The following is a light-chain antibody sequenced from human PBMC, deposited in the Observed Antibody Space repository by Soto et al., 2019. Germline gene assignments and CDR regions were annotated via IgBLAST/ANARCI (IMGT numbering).Light chain of an antibody. CDR3: LQHNVFPRT. V-gene: IGKV1-17*01. CDR2: GSS. J-gene: IGKJ1*01. Sequence: DIPMTQSPSSLSASVGDRVTITCRASQAIRNDLAWYQQKPGRAPKRLIYGSSSLQSGVPSRFSGSGSGTEFTLTISSLQTEDFATYYCLQHNVFPRTFGQGTKVEIK. CDR1: QAIRND.